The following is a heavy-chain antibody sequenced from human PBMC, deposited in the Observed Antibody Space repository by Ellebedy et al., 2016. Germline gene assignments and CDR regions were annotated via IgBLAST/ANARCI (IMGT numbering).Heavy chain of an antibody. J-gene: IGHJ3*02. CDR2: IDSGGSS. Sequence: GGSLRLXCAASRFTFSFDDYSMHWVRQAPGKGLEWVSVIDSGGSSYYADSVKGRFTISRDSPKNTLYLQMNSLRAEDTAVYYCATRHYGGFDIWGRGTMVTVSS. CDR3: ATRHYGGFDI. CDR1: RFTFSFDDYS. D-gene: IGHD4-23*01. V-gene: IGHV3-53*01.